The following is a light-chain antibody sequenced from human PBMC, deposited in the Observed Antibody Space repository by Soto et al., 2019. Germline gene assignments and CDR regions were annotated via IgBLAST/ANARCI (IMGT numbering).Light chain of an antibody. J-gene: IGLJ1*01. CDR2: EVS. V-gene: IGLV2-8*01. Sequence: QSALTQPPSASGSPGQSVTISCTGTSSDVGGYNYVSWYQQHPGKAPKLMIYEVSKRPSGVPDRFSGSKSGNTASLTVSGLQAEDEADYYCCSYAGSNNFRVFGTGTKLTVL. CDR3: CSYAGSNNFRV. CDR1: SSDVGGYNY.